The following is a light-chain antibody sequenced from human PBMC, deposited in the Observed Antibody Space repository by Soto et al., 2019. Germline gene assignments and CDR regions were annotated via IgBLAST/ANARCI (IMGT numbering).Light chain of an antibody. J-gene: IGLJ1*01. Sequence: NFMLTQPHSVSESPGKTVTISCTRSSGSIASNYVQWYQQRPGSAPTTVIFGGSQRPSGVSDRFSGSKSGNTASLTISGLQAEDEADYYCSSFTSRFTFVFGTGTKVTVL. V-gene: IGLV6-57*04. CDR2: GGS. CDR1: SGSIASNY. CDR3: SSFTSRFTFV.